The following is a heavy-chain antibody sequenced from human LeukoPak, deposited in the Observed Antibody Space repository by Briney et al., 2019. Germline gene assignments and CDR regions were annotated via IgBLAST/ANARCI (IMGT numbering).Heavy chain of an antibody. Sequence: ASVKVSCKASGYTFTSYYIHWVRQAPGQGLEWMGVINVSGGGTTYAQRFQGRVTMTRDTSTSTVYMELSSLRSDDTAVYYCARETSSRFFDYWGQGTLLTVSS. V-gene: IGHV1-46*01. CDR2: INVSGGGT. CDR1: GYTFTSYY. J-gene: IGHJ4*02. CDR3: ARETSSRFFDY.